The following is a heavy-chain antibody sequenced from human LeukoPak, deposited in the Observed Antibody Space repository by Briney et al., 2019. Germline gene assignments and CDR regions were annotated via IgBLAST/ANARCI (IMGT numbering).Heavy chain of an antibody. CDR3: ARTTEGYCRGRSCYSYYYYMDV. D-gene: IGHD2-15*01. Sequence: SETLSLTCAVYGGSFSGYYWSWVRQPPGKGLEWIGEINHSGSTNYNPSLKSRVTISVDTSKNQFSLKLSSVTAADTAVYYCARTTEGYCRGRSCYSYYYYMDVWGKGTTVTVSS. J-gene: IGHJ6*03. CDR2: INHSGST. V-gene: IGHV4-34*01. CDR1: GGSFSGYY.